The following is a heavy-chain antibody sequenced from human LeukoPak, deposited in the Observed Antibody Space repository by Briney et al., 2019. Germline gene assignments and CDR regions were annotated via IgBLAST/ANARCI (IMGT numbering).Heavy chain of an antibody. CDR2: IKGDGSST. CDR1: GFTFSSYW. CDR3: AKTQTRVVISLQHFDY. J-gene: IGHJ4*02. D-gene: IGHD3-3*01. V-gene: IGHV3-74*01. Sequence: TGGSLRLSCAASGFTFSSYWMHWVRHTPGKGLVWVSRIKGDGSSTSYADSVKGRFTISRDNSKNTLYLQMNSLRAEDTAVYYCAKTQTRVVISLQHFDYWGQGTLVTVSS.